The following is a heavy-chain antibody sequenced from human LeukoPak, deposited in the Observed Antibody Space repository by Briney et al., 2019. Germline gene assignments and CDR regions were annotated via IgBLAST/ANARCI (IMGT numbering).Heavy chain of an antibody. CDR2: INPSGGST. V-gene: IGHV1-46*01. CDR3: ARGRGQLWLSNAFDI. CDR1: GNTFTSYY. Sequence: ASVKVSCKASGNTFTSYYMHWVRQAPGQGPEWMGIINPSGGSTSYAQKFQGRVTMTRDTSTRTVYMELSSLRSEDTAVYYCARGRGQLWLSNAFDIWGQGTMVTVSS. J-gene: IGHJ3*02. D-gene: IGHD5-18*01.